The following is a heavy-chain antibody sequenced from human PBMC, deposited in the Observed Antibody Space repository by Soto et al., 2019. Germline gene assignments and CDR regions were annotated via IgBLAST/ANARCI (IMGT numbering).Heavy chain of an antibody. Sequence: QVQLQESGPGLVKPSGTLSLTCAVSGGSISSSNWWSWVRQPPGKGLEWIGEIYHSGSTNNNPSLKSRGAISVDKSKNQFSLKLSTVTAADPAVYYCARGSGDSGHDYWGQGTLVPVSS. J-gene: IGHJ4*02. CDR3: ARGSGDSGHDY. V-gene: IGHV4-4*02. CDR1: GGSISSSNW. D-gene: IGHD5-12*01. CDR2: IYHSGST.